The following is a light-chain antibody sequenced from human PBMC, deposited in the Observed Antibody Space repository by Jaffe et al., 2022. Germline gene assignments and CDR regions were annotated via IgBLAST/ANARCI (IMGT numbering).Light chain of an antibody. J-gene: IGKJ5*01. Sequence: EIVLTQSPGTLSLSPGERATLSCMASQSVSSNYLAWYQQKPGQAPRLLIYGASSRATGIPDRFSGSGSGTDFTLTISRLEPEDFAVYYCQQYGTSSWGGITFGQGTRLEIK. CDR3: QQYGTSSWGGIT. V-gene: IGKV3-20*01. CDR1: QSVSSNY. CDR2: GAS.